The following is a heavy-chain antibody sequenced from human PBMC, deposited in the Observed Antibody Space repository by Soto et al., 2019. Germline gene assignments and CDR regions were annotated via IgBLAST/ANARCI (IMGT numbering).Heavy chain of an antibody. CDR3: ARVLTSSGWHVPFDY. D-gene: IGHD6-19*01. CDR1: GDSVSSNSAA. CDR2: TYYRSKWYN. J-gene: IGHJ4*02. V-gene: IGHV6-1*01. Sequence: SQTLSLTCAISGDSVSSNSAAWNWIRQSPSRGLEWLGRTYYRSKWYNDYAVSVKSRITINPETSKNQFSLQLNSVTPEDTAVYYCARVLTSSGWHVPFDYWGQGTLVTVSS.